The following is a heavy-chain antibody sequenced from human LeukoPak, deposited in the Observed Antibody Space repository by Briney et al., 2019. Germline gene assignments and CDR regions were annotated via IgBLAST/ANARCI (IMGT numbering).Heavy chain of an antibody. D-gene: IGHD2-15*01. CDR3: VKVLYCSGGSCYHSPWGY. CDR2: ISYDGSNK. V-gene: IGHV3-30*18. CDR1: GFTFSSYS. Sequence: PGGSLRLSCAASGFTFSSYSMNWVRQAPGKGLEWVAVISYDGSNKYYADSVKGRFTISRDNSKNTLYLQMSSLRAEDTAVYYCVKVLYCSGGSCYHSPWGYWGQGTLVTVSS. J-gene: IGHJ4*02.